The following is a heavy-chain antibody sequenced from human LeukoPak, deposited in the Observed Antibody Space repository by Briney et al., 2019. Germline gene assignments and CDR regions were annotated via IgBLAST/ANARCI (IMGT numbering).Heavy chain of an antibody. CDR2: INPNSGGT. D-gene: IGHD3-10*01. CDR1: GYTFTSYG. Sequence: ASEKVSCKASGYTFTSYGISWVRQAPGQGLEWMGWINPNSGGTNYAQKFQGRVTMTRDTSISTAYMELSRLRSDDTAVYYCARDPVLLWFGAYYYYYMDVWGKGTTVTISS. J-gene: IGHJ6*03. V-gene: IGHV1-2*02. CDR3: ARDPVLLWFGAYYYYYMDV.